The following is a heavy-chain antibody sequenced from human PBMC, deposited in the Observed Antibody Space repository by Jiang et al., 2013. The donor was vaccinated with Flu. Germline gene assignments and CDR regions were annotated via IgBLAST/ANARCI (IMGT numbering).Heavy chain of an antibody. Sequence: SGPGLVKPSETLSLTCTVSGGSISSYYWSWIRQPPGKGLEWIGYIYYSGSTNYNPSLKSRVTISVDTSKNQFSLKLSSVTAADTAVYYCARVSVDTAMVTFDYWGQGTLVTGLL. D-gene: IGHD5-18*01. CDR1: GGSISSYY. V-gene: IGHV4-59*01. CDR2: IYYSGST. J-gene: IGHJ4*02. CDR3: ARVSVDTAMVTFDY.